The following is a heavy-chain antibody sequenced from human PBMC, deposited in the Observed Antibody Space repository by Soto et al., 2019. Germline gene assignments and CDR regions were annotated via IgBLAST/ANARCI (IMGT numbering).Heavy chain of an antibody. J-gene: IGHJ6*02. D-gene: IGHD5-12*01. CDR3: ARYSGSGYARIMDV. CDR2: IYYNGNT. Sequence: PSETLSLTCLDSGGYISRGSHYWNWIRQTPGRGPEWMGYIYYNGNTNYNPSIKSRLTISVDTSKNQFSLKLTSVTAADTAVYYCARYSGSGYARIMDVWGQGTTVTVSS. CDR1: GGYISRGSHY. V-gene: IGHV4-61*01.